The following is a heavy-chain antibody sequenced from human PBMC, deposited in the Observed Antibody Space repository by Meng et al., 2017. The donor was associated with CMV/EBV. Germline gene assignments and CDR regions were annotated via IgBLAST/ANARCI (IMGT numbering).Heavy chain of an antibody. Sequence: GGSLRLSCAASGFTFSNAWMSWVRQATGKGLEWVGRIKSKTDGATTDYAAPVKGRFTISRDDSKYTLKLKMNSLKTADTAVYNCTTDNGRGAHSGSYWGWGQGTLVTVSS. CDR1: GFTFSNAW. J-gene: IGHJ4*02. CDR3: TTDNGRGAHSGSYWG. V-gene: IGHV3-15*01. D-gene: IGHD1-26*01. CDR2: IKSKTDGATT.